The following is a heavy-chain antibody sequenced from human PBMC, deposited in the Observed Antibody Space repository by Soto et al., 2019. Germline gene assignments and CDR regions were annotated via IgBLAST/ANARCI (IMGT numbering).Heavy chain of an antibody. CDR3: ARLHGYCISSSCHGHYAMDV. CDR1: SAPVSSSTYT. CDR2: IYYRGST. D-gene: IGHD2-2*01. Sequence: QLQLQESGPGLVKPSETLSLTCTVSSAPVSSSTYTWGWIRQPPGKGLEWIGSIYYRGSTYYNPSLNSRVTVSVVTSKHQFSLKVTSVTAADTAVYYCARLHGYCISSSCHGHYAMDVWGQGTTVTVSS. J-gene: IGHJ6*02. V-gene: IGHV4-39*01.